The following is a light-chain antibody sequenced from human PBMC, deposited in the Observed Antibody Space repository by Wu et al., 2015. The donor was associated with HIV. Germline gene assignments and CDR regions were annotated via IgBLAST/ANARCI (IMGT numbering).Light chain of an antibody. CDR1: RSVSNT. CDR2: VAS. Sequence: EVVLTQSPATLSFSPGETATLSCRASRSVSNTLAWYQQKPGQAPRLLIYVASNRATGIPVRFTGSGSGTDFTLTISSLEPEDSAIYYCQLRSNWPPTFGEGTRLEIK. J-gene: IGKJ5*01. CDR3: QLRSNWPPT. V-gene: IGKV3-11*01.